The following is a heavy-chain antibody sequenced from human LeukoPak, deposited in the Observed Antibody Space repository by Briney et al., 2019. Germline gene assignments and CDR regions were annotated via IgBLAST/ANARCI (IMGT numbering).Heavy chain of an antibody. CDR3: ARDRGVGTAMVNWFDP. CDR2: INWNGGST. V-gene: IGHV3-20*04. Sequence: PGGSLRLSCTASGFSFDDYDMSGGLRPPAERLQWVFGINWNGGSTGYAASVRGRFTISRDNAKNSLYLQMNSLRAEDTALYYCARDRGVGTAMVNWFDPWGQGTLVTVCS. J-gene: IGHJ5*02. D-gene: IGHD5-18*01. CDR1: GFSFDDYD.